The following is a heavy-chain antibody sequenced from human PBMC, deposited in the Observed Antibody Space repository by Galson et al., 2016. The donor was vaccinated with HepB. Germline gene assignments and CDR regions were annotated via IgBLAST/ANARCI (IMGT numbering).Heavy chain of an antibody. Sequence: SLRLSCAASEFTFNNCPLHWVRQAPGKGLEWVAVLSHDGVTKFYADSVRARFTISRDKSKTTVYLQMDGLSAEDTAVYYCARDDFWTGPPSASFSFDYWGQGTLVTVSS. V-gene: IGHV3-30-3*01. CDR3: ARDDFWTGPPSASFSFDY. D-gene: IGHD3/OR15-3a*01. J-gene: IGHJ4*02. CDR1: EFTFNNCP. CDR2: LSHDGVTK.